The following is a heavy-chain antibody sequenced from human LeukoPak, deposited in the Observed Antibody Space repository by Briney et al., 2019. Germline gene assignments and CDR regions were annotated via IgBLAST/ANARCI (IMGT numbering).Heavy chain of an antibody. V-gene: IGHV1-8*01. Sequence: ASVKVSCKASGYTFTSYDINWVRQATGQGLEWMGWMNPNSGNTGYAQKFQGRVTMTRNTSVSTAYMELSRLRSDDTAVYYCARTVYYGSGMVTWGQGTLDTVSS. CDR1: GYTFTSYD. D-gene: IGHD3-10*01. J-gene: IGHJ4*02. CDR3: ARTVYYGSGMVT. CDR2: MNPNSGNT.